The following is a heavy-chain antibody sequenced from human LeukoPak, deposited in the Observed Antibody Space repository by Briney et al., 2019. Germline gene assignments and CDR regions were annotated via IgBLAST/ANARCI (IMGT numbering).Heavy chain of an antibody. D-gene: IGHD2-8*01. J-gene: IGHJ4*02. CDR1: GFTFTNYA. Sequence: GGSLRLSCAASGFTFTNYAMSWVRQAPGKGLEWVSGISGGGGSTYYADSVKGRFTISKDNSKNTLYLQMNSLRAEDTAVYYCARGTMVYADYWGQGTLVTVSS. CDR2: ISGGGGST. CDR3: ARGTMVYADY. V-gene: IGHV3-23*01.